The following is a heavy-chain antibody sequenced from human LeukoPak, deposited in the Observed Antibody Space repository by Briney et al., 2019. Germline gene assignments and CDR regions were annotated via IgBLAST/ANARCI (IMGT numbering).Heavy chain of an antibody. V-gene: IGHV4-59*01. D-gene: IGHD6-13*01. Sequence: SETLSLTCTVSGGSISSYYWSWIRQPPGKGLEWIGYIYYSGSTNYNPSLKSRVTISVDTSKNQFSLKLSSVTAADKAVYYCARAVSIAAAIDYWGQGTLVTVSS. J-gene: IGHJ4*02. CDR3: ARAVSIAAAIDY. CDR2: IYYSGST. CDR1: GGSISSYY.